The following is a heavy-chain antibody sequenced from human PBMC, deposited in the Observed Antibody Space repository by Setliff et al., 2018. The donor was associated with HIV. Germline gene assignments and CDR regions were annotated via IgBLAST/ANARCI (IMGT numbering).Heavy chain of an antibody. CDR3: AKGGYGGAYYVAGY. Sequence: GGSLRLSCEASGFRVTDTYMAWVRQAPGKGLEWVTLIYKAGKTYYADFVKGRFTTARDDTKNTVSLQMTNLEPGDTAMYYCAKGGYGGAYYVAGYWGQGTKVTVSS. CDR1: GFRVTDTY. D-gene: IGHD5-18*01. CDR2: IYKAGKT. J-gene: IGHJ4*02. V-gene: IGHV3-53*01.